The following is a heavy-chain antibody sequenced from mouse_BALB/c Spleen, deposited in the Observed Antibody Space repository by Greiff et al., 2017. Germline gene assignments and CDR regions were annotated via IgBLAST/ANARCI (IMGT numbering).Heavy chain of an antibody. V-gene: IGHV5-17*02. D-gene: IGHD2-4*01. CDR1: GFTFSSFG. J-gene: IGHJ4*01. Sequence: EVHLVESGGGLVQPGGSRKLSCAASGFTFSSFGMHWVRQAPEKGLEWVAYISSGSSTIYYADTVKGRFTISRDNPKNTLFLQMTSLRSEDTAMYYCARRGITSYAMDYWGQGTSVTVSS. CDR2: ISSGSSTI. CDR3: ARRGITSYAMDY.